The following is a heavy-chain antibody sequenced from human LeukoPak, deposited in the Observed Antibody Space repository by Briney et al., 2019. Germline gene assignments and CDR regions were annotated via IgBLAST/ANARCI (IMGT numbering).Heavy chain of an antibody. CDR2: IYYGGST. Sequence: PSETLSLTCTVSGGSISSSSYYWGWIRQPPGKGLEWIGSIYYGGSTYYNPSLKSRVTISVDTSKNQFSLKLSSVTAADTAVYYCARAVGRFYFDYWGQGTLVTVSS. D-gene: IGHD6-19*01. V-gene: IGHV4-39*07. CDR3: ARAVGRFYFDY. J-gene: IGHJ4*02. CDR1: GGSISSSSYY.